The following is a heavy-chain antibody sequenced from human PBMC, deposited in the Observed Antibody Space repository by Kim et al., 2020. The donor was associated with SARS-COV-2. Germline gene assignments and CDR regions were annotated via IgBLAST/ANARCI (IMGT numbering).Heavy chain of an antibody. Sequence: ASVKVSCKASGYTFTSYGISWVRQAPGQGLEWMGWISAYNGNTNYAQKLQGRVTITTDTSTSTAYMELRSLRSDDTAVYYCASSDYYDSSGYPYYFDYWGQGTLVTVSS. V-gene: IGHV1-18*01. J-gene: IGHJ4*02. CDR1: GYTFTSYG. CDR2: ISAYNGNT. CDR3: ASSDYYDSSGYPYYFDY. D-gene: IGHD3-22*01.